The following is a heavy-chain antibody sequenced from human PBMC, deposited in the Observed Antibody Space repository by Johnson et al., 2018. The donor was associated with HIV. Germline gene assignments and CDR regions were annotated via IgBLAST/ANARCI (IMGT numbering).Heavy chain of an antibody. CDR1: GFTFSIYA. D-gene: IGHD6-13*01. J-gene: IGHJ3*02. Sequence: VQLVESGGGLVQPGGSLRLSCSASGFTFSIYAMSWVRQAPGKGLEWVSTVSSSGGSTYYTDSVKGRFTISRDNSKNTLYLQVNSLRAEDTAGYYCAGGGAAAGNWDGFDMWGRGTLVTVSS. CDR3: AGGGAAAGNWDGFDM. CDR2: VSSSGGST. V-gene: IGHV3-23*04.